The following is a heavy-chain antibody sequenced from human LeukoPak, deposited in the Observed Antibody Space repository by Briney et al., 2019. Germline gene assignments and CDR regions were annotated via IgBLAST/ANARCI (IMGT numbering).Heavy chain of an antibody. CDR3: ARDRDYYDSSGYGDGFDY. D-gene: IGHD3-22*01. V-gene: IGHV1-69*13. Sequence: ASVKVSCKASGGTFSSYAISWVRQAPGQGLEWMGGIIPIFGTANYAQKFQGRVTITADESTSTAYMELSSLRSENTAVYYCARDRDYYDSSGYGDGFDYWGQGTLVTVSS. CDR1: GGTFSSYA. CDR2: IIPIFGTA. J-gene: IGHJ4*02.